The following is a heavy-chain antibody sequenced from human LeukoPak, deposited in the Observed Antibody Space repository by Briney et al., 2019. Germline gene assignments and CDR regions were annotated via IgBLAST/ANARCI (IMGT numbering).Heavy chain of an antibody. CDR1: GFTFDDFG. J-gene: IGHJ4*02. Sequence: GGSLGLSCAAAGFTFDDFGMSWVRQAPGKGLEWVSAINWKGDSTDYTDSVKGRFTISRDNAKNSLYLQMNSLRVEDTAVYYCARARGGCAKYYYDNWGQGALVTVSS. CDR2: INWKGDST. CDR3: ARARGGCAKYYYDN. V-gene: IGHV3-20*04. D-gene: IGHD2-15*01.